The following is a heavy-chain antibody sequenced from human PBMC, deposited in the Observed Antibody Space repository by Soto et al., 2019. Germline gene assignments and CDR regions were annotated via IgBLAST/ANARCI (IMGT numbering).Heavy chain of an antibody. CDR1: GFSFSIYE. J-gene: IGHJ4*02. CDR3: ARRGEWLPALEY. V-gene: IGHV3-48*03. Sequence: EVQLVESGGGLVQPGGSLRLSCAASGFSFSIYEMNWVRQAPGKGLEWVSYISSSGSTIYYADSVKGRFTSSRDNAKNALYQEMNSLRAEDTDVYYCARRGEWLPALEYWGQGTLDIVAS. CDR2: ISSSGSTI. D-gene: IGHD3-3*01.